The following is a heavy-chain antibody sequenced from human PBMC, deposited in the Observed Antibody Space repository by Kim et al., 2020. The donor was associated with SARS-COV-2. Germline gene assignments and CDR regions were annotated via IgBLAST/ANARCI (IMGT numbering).Heavy chain of an antibody. Sequence: YAGSVRGRFTISRDNAKNTVYLHMNSMRAEDTAVYYCATGDTGDWHYFERWGQGTLITVSS. CDR3: ATGDTGDWHYFER. V-gene: IGHV3-23*01. J-gene: IGHJ4*02. D-gene: IGHD2-21*02.